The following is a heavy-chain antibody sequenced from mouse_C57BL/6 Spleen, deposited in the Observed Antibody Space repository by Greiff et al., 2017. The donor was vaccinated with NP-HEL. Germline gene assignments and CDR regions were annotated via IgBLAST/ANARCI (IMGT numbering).Heavy chain of an antibody. CDR2: ISYDGSN. CDR3: ARDQENGYYPAWFAY. J-gene: IGHJ3*01. Sequence: EVKLVESGPGLVKPSQSLSLTCSVTGYSITSGYYWNWIRQFPGNKLEWMGYISYDGSNNYNPSLKNRISITRDTSKNQFFLKLNSVTTEDTATYYCARDQENGYYPAWFAYWGQGTLVTVSA. V-gene: IGHV3-6*01. D-gene: IGHD2-3*01. CDR1: GYSITSGYY.